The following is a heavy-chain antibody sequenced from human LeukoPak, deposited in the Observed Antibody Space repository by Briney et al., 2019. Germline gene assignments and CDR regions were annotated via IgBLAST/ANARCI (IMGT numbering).Heavy chain of an antibody. CDR1: GYTCTSYG. D-gene: IGHD3-10*01. CDR2: ISAYNGNT. CDR3: ARDTYYYGSGSYYRPPDYYGMDV. Sequence: GASVKVSCKASGYTCTSYGISWVRQAPGQGLEWMGWISAYNGNTNYAQKLQGRVTMTTDTSTSTAYMELRSLRSDDTAVYYCARDTYYYGSGSYYRPPDYYGMDVWGKGTTVTVSS. V-gene: IGHV1-18*04. J-gene: IGHJ6*04.